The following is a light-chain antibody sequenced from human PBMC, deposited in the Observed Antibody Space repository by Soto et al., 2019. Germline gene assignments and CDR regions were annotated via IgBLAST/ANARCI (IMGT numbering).Light chain of an antibody. J-gene: IGKJ2*01. CDR2: HAS. CDR1: QDIGDW. V-gene: IGKV1-12*01. CDR3: QQGKTFPYT. Sequence: IQMTQSPSTVSASVGDGINISCRAAQDIGDWLAWYQQRPGKAPKPLIFHASTLHSGVPPRFSGTRSGTIFTLTVSALQPEDFATYYCQQGKTFPYTFGQGTRLET.